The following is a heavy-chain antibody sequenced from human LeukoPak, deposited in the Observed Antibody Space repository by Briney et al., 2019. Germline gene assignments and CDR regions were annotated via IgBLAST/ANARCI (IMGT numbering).Heavy chain of an antibody. V-gene: IGHV3-48*01. CDR2: ISRSSSPI. J-gene: IGHJ3*02. Sequence: PGGSLRLSCAASGFTFSSYWMTWVRQAPGKGLEWISYISRSSSPIYYADSVKGRFTISRDNAKNSLYLQMNSLRAEDTAVYYCARAKRNGFDIWGQGTMVTVSS. CDR1: GFTFSSYW. CDR3: ARAKRNGFDI.